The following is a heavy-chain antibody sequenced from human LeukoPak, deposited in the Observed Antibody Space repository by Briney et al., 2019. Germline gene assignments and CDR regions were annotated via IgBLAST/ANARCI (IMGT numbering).Heavy chain of an antibody. Sequence: SETLSLTCTVSGGSNSSYYWSWIRQPPGKGLEWIGYIYYSGSTNYNPSLKSRVTISVDTSKNQFSLKLSSVTAADTAVHYCARIPSEYYPYYYGMDVWGQGTTVTVSS. CDR1: GGSNSSYY. CDR2: IYYSGST. D-gene: IGHD3-10*01. V-gene: IGHV4-59*01. CDR3: ARIPSEYYPYYYGMDV. J-gene: IGHJ6*02.